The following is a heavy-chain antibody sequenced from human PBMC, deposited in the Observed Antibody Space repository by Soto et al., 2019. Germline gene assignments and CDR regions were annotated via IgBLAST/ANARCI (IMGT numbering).Heavy chain of an antibody. CDR1: GGSISSYY. CDR2: INHSGST. Sequence: SETLSLTCTVSGGSISSYYWSWIRQPPGKGLEWIGEINHSGSTNYNPSLKSRVTISVDTSKNQFSLKLSSVTAADTAVYYCARAYDILTGYIYYYYGMDVWGQGTTVTVSS. D-gene: IGHD3-9*01. CDR3: ARAYDILTGYIYYYYGMDV. V-gene: IGHV4-34*01. J-gene: IGHJ6*02.